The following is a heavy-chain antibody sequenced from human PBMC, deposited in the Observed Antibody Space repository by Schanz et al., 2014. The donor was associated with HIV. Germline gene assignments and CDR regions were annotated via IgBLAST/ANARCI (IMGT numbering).Heavy chain of an antibody. CDR1: GFTFSIYY. D-gene: IGHD4-17*01. CDR3: ARQGLRFSFWLDY. CDR2: INQDGSEK. V-gene: IGHV3-7*01. Sequence: EVQLVESGGGLVQPGGSLRLSCAASGFTFSIYYMSWVRQAPGKGLEWVANINQDGSEKYYVDSVKGRFTISRDNAENSLYLQMHSLRAEDTAVYGCARQGLRFSFWLDYWGQGTPVTVS. J-gene: IGHJ4*02.